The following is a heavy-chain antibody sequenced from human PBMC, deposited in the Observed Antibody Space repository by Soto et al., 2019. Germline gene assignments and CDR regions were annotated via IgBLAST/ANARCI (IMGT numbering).Heavy chain of an antibody. CDR3: ARLFGSGSYGY. Sequence: QLQLQESGPGLVKPSETLSLTCTVSGGPISSSSYYWGWIRQPPGKGLEWIGSIYYSGSTYYNPSLKSRVTISVDTSKNQFSLKLSSVTAADTAVYYCARLFGSGSYGYWGQGTLVTVSS. J-gene: IGHJ4*02. CDR1: GGPISSSSYY. D-gene: IGHD3-10*01. CDR2: IYYSGST. V-gene: IGHV4-39*01.